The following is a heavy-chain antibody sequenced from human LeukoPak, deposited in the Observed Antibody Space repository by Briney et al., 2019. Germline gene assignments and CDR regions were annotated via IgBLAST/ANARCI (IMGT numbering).Heavy chain of an antibody. V-gene: IGHV1-18*01. Sequence: GASVKVSCKTSGYFFSHYGISWVRQAPGQGPEWLGWISGFNDNTNYAQRVQGRVTMTTDTATSTAYMELRSLRSDDTAVYYCARDQCSSTSCYDGVGIFDYWGQGTLVTVSS. CDR2: ISGFNDNT. CDR1: GYFFSHYG. CDR3: ARDQCSSTSCYDGVGIFDY. J-gene: IGHJ4*02. D-gene: IGHD2-2*01.